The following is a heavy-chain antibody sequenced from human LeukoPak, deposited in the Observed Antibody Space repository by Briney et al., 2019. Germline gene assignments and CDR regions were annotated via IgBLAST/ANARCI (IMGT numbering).Heavy chain of an antibody. CDR2: IKQDGSEK. Sequence: GGSLRLSCAASGFTFSSYWMSWVRQAPGKGLEWVANIKQDGSEKYYVDSVKGRCTISRDNAKNSLYLQMNSLRAEDTAVYYCARHPLSSGWYGEFYFDYWGQGTLVSVSS. V-gene: IGHV3-7*01. CDR1: GFTFSSYW. D-gene: IGHD6-19*01. J-gene: IGHJ4*02. CDR3: ARHPLSSGWYGEFYFDY.